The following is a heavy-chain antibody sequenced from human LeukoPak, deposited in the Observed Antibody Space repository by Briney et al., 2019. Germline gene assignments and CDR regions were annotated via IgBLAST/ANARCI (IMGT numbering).Heavy chain of an antibody. Sequence: SETLSLTCTVSGGSLSSYYWGWIRQPPGKGLEWIGSIYYRGSTYYNPSLKSRVTISVDTSKNQFSLKLSSVTAADTAVYYCARVGEVAGLDYWGQGTLVTVSS. J-gene: IGHJ4*02. CDR2: IYYRGST. CDR1: GGSLSSYY. D-gene: IGHD6-19*01. CDR3: ARVGEVAGLDY. V-gene: IGHV4-39*07.